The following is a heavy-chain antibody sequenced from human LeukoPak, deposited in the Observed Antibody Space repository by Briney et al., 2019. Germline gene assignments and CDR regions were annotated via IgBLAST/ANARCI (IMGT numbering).Heavy chain of an antibody. D-gene: IGHD1-26*01. Sequence: GASVKVSCKASGYTFTSYGISWVRQAPGQGLEWMAWISAYNGNTNYAQKLQGRVIMTTDTSTSTAYMELRSLRSDDTAVYYCARPWEYSGSYYYYYGMDVWGQGTTVTVSS. V-gene: IGHV1-18*01. CDR1: GYTFTSYG. CDR3: ARPWEYSGSYYYYYGMDV. J-gene: IGHJ6*02. CDR2: ISAYNGNT.